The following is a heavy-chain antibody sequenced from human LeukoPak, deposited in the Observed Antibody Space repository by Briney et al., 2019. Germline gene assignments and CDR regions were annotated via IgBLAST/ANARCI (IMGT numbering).Heavy chain of an antibody. J-gene: IGHJ3*02. CDR3: ARGGGGCTSGVCPTDAFDI. V-gene: IGHV1-46*01. D-gene: IGHD2-8*01. Sequence: ASVKVSCKASGYTFTSYYMHWVRQAPGQGLEWMGIINPSGGSTSYAQKFQGRVTMTRDTSTSTVYMELSSLRSEDTAVYYCARGGGGCTSGVCPTDAFDIWGQGTMVTVSS. CDR1: GYTFTSYY. CDR2: INPSGGST.